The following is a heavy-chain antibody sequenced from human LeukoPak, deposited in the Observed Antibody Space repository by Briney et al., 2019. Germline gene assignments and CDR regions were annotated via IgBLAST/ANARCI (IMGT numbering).Heavy chain of an antibody. J-gene: IGHJ6*02. Sequence: GGSLRLSCAASGFTFSSYEMNWVRRAPGKGLEWVSYISSSGSTIYYADSVKGRFTISRDNSKNTLYLHMNNLRAEDAAVYYCAREADNYGMDVWGQGTTVAVSS. V-gene: IGHV3-48*03. CDR2: ISSSGSTI. CDR3: AREADNYGMDV. D-gene: IGHD6-19*01. CDR1: GFTFSSYE.